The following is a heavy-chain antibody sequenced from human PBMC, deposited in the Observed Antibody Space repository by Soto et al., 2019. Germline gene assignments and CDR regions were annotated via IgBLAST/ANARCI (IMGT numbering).Heavy chain of an antibody. V-gene: IGHV1-8*01. CDR3: ARGPVEQQGTGEDYYMDV. CDR2: MNPNSGNT. J-gene: IGHJ6*03. CDR1: GYTFTSYD. D-gene: IGHD3-10*01. Sequence: ASVKVSCKASGYTFTSYDINWVRQATGQGLEWMGWMNPNSGNTGYAQKFQGRVTMTRNTSISTAYMELSSLRSEDTAVYYCARGPVEQQGTGEDYYMDVWGKGTTVTVSS.